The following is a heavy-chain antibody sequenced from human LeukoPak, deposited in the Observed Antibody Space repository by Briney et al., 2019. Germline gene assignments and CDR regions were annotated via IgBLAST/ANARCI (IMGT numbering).Heavy chain of an antibody. V-gene: IGHV3-23*01. D-gene: IGHD3-22*01. Sequence: GGSLRLSCAASGFTFSSYAMSRVRQAPGKGLEWVSAISGSGGSTYYADSVKGRFTISRDNSKNTLYLQMNSLRAEDTAVYYCAQSYYDTLLGAFDIWGQGTMVTVSS. CDR1: GFTFSSYA. CDR2: ISGSGGST. J-gene: IGHJ3*02. CDR3: AQSYYDTLLGAFDI.